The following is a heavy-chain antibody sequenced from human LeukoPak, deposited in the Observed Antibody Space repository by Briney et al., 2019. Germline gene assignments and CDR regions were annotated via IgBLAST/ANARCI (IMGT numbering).Heavy chain of an antibody. D-gene: IGHD3-16*02. Sequence: PGRSLRLSCAASGFTFSSYAMHWVRQAPGKGLEWVAVISYDGSNKYYADSVKGRFTISRDNSKNTLYLQMNSLRAEDTAVYYCARDQYDYVWGSYRFDYWGQGTLVTVSS. CDR3: ARDQYDYVWGSYRFDY. CDR2: ISYDGSNK. CDR1: GFTFSSYA. J-gene: IGHJ4*02. V-gene: IGHV3-30-3*01.